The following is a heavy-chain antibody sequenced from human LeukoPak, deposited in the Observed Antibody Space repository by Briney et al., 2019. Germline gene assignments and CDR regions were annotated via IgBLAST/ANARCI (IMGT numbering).Heavy chain of an antibody. CDR3: ARMASGQYGDV. CDR2: IWYDGSNK. Sequence: PGRSLRLSCAASGFTFSSYGMHWVRQAPGKGLEWVAVIWYDGSNKYYADSVKGRFTISRDNSKNTLYLQMNSLRAEDTAVYYCARMASGQYGDVWGQGTTVTVSS. CDR1: GFTFSSYG. D-gene: IGHD2/OR15-2a*01. V-gene: IGHV3-33*01. J-gene: IGHJ6*02.